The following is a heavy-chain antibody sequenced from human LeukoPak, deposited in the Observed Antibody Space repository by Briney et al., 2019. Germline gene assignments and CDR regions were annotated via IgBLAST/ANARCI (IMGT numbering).Heavy chain of an antibody. J-gene: IGHJ6*02. CDR1: GGSISSSSYY. Sequence: NPSETLSLTCTVSGGSISSSSYYWGWIRQPPGKGLEWIGSIYYSGSTYYNPSLKSRVTISVDTSKNQFSLKLSPVTAADTAVYYCARHGIAARPYYYGMDVWGQGTTVTVSS. CDR2: IYYSGST. D-gene: IGHD6-6*01. V-gene: IGHV4-39*01. CDR3: ARHGIAARPYYYGMDV.